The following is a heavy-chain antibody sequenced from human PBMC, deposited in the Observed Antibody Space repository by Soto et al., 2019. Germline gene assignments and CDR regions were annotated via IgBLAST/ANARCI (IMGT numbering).Heavy chain of an antibody. CDR3: AKRTSGTTWGESDY. V-gene: IGHV1-18*04. CDR2: ISGYSGNA. CDR1: GYIFSDYG. Sequence: QVQVMQSGAEVKKSGDSVKVSCKTSGYIFSDYGINWVRQAPGQGLEWMGWISGYSGNANLAQKVQGRVTMTTDKSTRTDYMELRRLRSDDTAVYYCAKRTSGTTWGESDYWGQGTLVTVSS. D-gene: IGHD4-17*01. J-gene: IGHJ4*02.